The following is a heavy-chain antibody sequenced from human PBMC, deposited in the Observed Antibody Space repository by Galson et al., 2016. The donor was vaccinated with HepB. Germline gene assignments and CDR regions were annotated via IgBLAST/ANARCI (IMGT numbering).Heavy chain of an antibody. CDR2: ISGSGSRT. CDR1: GFTFSNYA. J-gene: IGHJ2*01. V-gene: IGHV3-23*01. CDR3: AKAGSGWTAKGRYCDI. Sequence: SLRLSCAASGFTFSNYAMSWVRQAPGKGLEWVSGISGSGSRTFYADSVRGRFTISRDNSQKTLYLQMNSLRAEDAAMYYCAKAGSGWTAKGRYCDIWGRGTLVTVSS. D-gene: IGHD6-19*01.